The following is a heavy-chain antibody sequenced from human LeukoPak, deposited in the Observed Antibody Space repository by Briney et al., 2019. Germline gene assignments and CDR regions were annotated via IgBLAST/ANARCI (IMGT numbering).Heavy chain of an antibody. CDR3: ARGATSIGGAGKGYFDS. Sequence: PGGSLRLSCAASGFTFGDYSMHWVRQAPGKGLEWVSSISSGSSYIYYTDSVRGRFTISRDNAKSSLYLQVNSLRVEDTAVYYCARGATSIGGAGKGYFDSWGPGTLVTVSS. CDR1: GFTFGDYS. J-gene: IGHJ4*02. D-gene: IGHD6-13*01. CDR2: ISSGSSYI. V-gene: IGHV3-21*01.